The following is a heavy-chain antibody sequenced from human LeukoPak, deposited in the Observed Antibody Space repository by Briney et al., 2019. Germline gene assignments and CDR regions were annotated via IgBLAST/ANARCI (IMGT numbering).Heavy chain of an antibody. V-gene: IGHV3-7*01. CDR3: ASGNYDSSGYNWFDP. CDR1: GFTFSSYW. D-gene: IGHD3-22*01. Sequence: GGSLRLSCAASGFTFSSYWMSWVRQAPGKGLEWVANIKQDGSEKYYVDSVKGRFTISRDNAKNSLYLQMNSLRAEDTAVYYCASGNYDSSGYNWFDPWGQGTLVTVSS. CDR2: IKQDGSEK. J-gene: IGHJ5*02.